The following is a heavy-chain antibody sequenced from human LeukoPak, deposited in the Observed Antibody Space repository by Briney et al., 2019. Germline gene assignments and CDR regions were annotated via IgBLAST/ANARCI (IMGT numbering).Heavy chain of an antibody. CDR2: ISGSGGST. Sequence: GGSLRLSCAASGFTFSSYAMSWVRQAPGKGLEWVSAISGSGGSTYYADSVKGRFTISRDNSKNTLYLQMNSLRAEDTAVYYCAKDPSFDIAAHIMVWGQGTLVTVSS. D-gene: IGHD6-25*01. V-gene: IGHV3-23*01. CDR3: AKDPSFDIAAHIMV. J-gene: IGHJ4*02. CDR1: GFTFSSYA.